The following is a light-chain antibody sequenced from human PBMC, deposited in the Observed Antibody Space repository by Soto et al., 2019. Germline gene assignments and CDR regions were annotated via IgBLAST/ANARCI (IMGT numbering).Light chain of an antibody. V-gene: IGLV2-8*01. Sequence: QSALTQPPSASGSPGQSVTISCTGTSGDIGGYDYVSWYQQHPGKAPKPMIYEVTKRPLGVPDRFSGSKSGNTASLTVSGLQAEDEADYYCSSYAGSINPYVFGTGTKVTVL. CDR2: EVT. J-gene: IGLJ1*01. CDR3: SSYAGSINPYV. CDR1: SGDIGGYDY.